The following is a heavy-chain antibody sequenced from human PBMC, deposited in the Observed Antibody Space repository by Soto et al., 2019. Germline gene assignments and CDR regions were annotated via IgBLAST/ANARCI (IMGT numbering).Heavy chain of an antibody. CDR3: AKGGITAPRYY. V-gene: IGHV3-23*01. J-gene: IGHJ4*02. D-gene: IGHD3-16*01. Sequence: GGSLRLSCSASGFTFSSSARGWVRQAPGKGLEWVSSISASGDSTPYADSVKGRFTISRDNSKNTVYLQMNSLRVEDTALYYCAKGGITAPRYYWGQGTLVTVSS. CDR1: GFTFSSSA. CDR2: ISASGDST.